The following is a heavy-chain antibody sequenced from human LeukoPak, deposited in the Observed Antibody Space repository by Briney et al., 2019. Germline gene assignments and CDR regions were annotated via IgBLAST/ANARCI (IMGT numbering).Heavy chain of an antibody. J-gene: IGHJ4*02. V-gene: IGHV1-69*05. Sequence: ASVKVSCKASGGTFSSYAISWVRQAPGQGLEWMGGIIPIFGTANYAQKFQGRVTITTDESTSTAYMELRSLRSDDTAVYYCAREDNLMDFWSGYSDYWGQGTLVTVSS. CDR2: IIPIFGTA. D-gene: IGHD3-3*01. CDR1: GGTFSSYA. CDR3: AREDNLMDFWSGYSDY.